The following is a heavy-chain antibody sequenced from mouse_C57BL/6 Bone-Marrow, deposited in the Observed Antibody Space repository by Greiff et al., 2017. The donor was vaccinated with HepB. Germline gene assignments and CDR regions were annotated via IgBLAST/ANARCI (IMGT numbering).Heavy chain of an antibody. D-gene: IGHD1-1*01. CDR2: ISDGGSYT. CDR1: GFTFSSYA. V-gene: IGHV5-4*01. Sequence: DVKLVESGGGLVKPGGSLKLSCAASGFTFSSYAMSWVRQTPEKRLEWVATISDGGSYTYYPDNVKGRFTISRDNAKNNLYLQMSRLKSEDTAMYYCARDLLRSPYYFDYWGHGTTLTVSS. CDR3: ARDLLRSPYYFDY. J-gene: IGHJ2*01.